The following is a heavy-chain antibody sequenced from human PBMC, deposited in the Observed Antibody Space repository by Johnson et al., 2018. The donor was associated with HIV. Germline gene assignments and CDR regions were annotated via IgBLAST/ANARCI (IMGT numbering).Heavy chain of an antibody. CDR3: AKDGDWDTVAHAFDI. J-gene: IGHJ3*02. V-gene: IGHV3-30*04. D-gene: IGHD5-12*01. Sequence: QVQLVESGGGVVQPGRSLRLSCAASGFTFSSYAMHWVRQAPGKGLEWVAVISYDGSNKYYADSVKGRFTISRDNSKNTLYLQMNSLRAEDTAVYYCAKDGDWDTVAHAFDIWGQGTMVTVSS. CDR1: GFTFSSYA. CDR2: ISYDGSNK.